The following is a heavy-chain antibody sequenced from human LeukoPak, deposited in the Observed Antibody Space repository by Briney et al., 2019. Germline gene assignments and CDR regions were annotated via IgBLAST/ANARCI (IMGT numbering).Heavy chain of an antibody. V-gene: IGHV1-46*01. CDR3: ARGRPEHIVVVTATILFDY. J-gene: IGHJ4*02. D-gene: IGHD2-21*02. CDR1: GYTFTSYY. CDR2: INPSGGST. Sequence: SSVKVSCKASGYTFTSYYMHWVRQAPGQGLEWMGIINPSGGSTSYAQKFQGRVTMTRDTSTSTVYIELSSLRSEDTAVYYCARGRPEHIVVVTATILFDYWGQGTLVTVSS.